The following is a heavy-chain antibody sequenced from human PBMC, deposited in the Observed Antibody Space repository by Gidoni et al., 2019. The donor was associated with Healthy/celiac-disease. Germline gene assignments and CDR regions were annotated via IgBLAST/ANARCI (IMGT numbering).Heavy chain of an antibody. Sequence: EVQLVESGGGLVKPGGSLRLSCAASGFTFRNAWMGWVRQAPGKGLEWVGRIKSKTDGGTTDYAAPVKGRFTISRDDSKNTLYLQMNSLKTEDTAVYYCTTDLLSVAGPVDYWGQGTLVTVSS. D-gene: IGHD6-19*01. J-gene: IGHJ4*02. CDR2: IKSKTDGGTT. CDR1: GFTFRNAW. V-gene: IGHV3-15*01. CDR3: TTDLLSVAGPVDY.